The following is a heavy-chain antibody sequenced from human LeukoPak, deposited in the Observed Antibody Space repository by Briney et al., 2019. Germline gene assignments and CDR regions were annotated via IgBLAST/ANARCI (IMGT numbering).Heavy chain of an antibody. Sequence: SETLSLTCTVSGGSISSGGYYWSWIRLHPGKGLEWIGYIYYSGSTYYNPSLKSRVTISVDTSKNQFSLKLSSVTAADTAVYYCASACGGDCSFAFDIWGQGTMDTVSS. V-gene: IGHV4-31*03. CDR2: IYYSGST. J-gene: IGHJ3*02. CDR3: ASACGGDCSFAFDI. CDR1: GGSISSGGYY. D-gene: IGHD2-21*02.